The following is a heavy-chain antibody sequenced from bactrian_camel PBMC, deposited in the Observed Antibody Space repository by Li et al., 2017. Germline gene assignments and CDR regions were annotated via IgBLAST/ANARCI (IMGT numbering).Heavy chain of an antibody. D-gene: IGHD7*01. J-gene: IGHJ6*01. Sequence: VQLVESGGGSVQSGGSLRLSCAASRLTSASNCMGWFRQSPGKEREGVSTIDNHGGNTDYADSVSGRFTISADNGKNTVYLQMNSLKPEDTGLYYCAARGRRCGSWHPEDYGAWGQGTQVTVS. CDR3: AARGRRCGSWHPEDYGA. CDR1: RLTSASNC. V-gene: IGHV3S40*01. CDR2: IDNHGGNT.